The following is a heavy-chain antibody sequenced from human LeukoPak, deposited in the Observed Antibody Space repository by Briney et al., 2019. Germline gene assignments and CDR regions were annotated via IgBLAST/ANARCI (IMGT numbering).Heavy chain of an antibody. CDR1: GFTFSNYM. D-gene: IGHD1-20*01. CDR2: IKSDGITI. V-gene: IGHV3-74*01. CDR3: LRDLNWSLDQ. Sequence: GGSLRLSCAASGFTFSNYMMHWVRQAPGKGLVRVSRIKSDGITITYADSVKGRFTISRDNAKNTLYLQMNSLRAEDTAVYYCLRDLNWSLDQWGQGTLVTVSS. J-gene: IGHJ4*02.